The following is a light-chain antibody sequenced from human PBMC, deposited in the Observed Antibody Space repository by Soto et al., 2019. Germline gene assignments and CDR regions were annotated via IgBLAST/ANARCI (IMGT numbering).Light chain of an antibody. CDR2: QDS. J-gene: IGLJ2*01. CDR1: KLGDKY. V-gene: IGLV3-1*01. CDR3: QAWDSSIV. Sequence: SYELTQPHSVSVSPGQTASITCSGDKLGDKYACWYQQKPGQFPVLVIYQDSKRPSGIPERFSGSNSGNTATLTISGTQAMDEADYYCQAWDSSIVFGGGTKVTVL.